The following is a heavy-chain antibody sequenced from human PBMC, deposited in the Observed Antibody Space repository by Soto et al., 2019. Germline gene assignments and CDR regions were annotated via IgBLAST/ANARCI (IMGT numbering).Heavy chain of an antibody. CDR3: AHFDRPGASDI. CDR2: IYWDDDR. V-gene: IGHV2-5*02. D-gene: IGHD3-9*01. CDR1: EFSLSTSGVG. Sequence: QITLKESGLTLVKPTQPLTLTCTFSEFSLSTSGVGVGWIRQSPGKALEWLALIYWDDDRRYRPPLKSRLTITKDTPKNQVVLTMTKMDPVDTATYYCAHFDRPGASDIWGRGTKVTVSS. J-gene: IGHJ3*02.